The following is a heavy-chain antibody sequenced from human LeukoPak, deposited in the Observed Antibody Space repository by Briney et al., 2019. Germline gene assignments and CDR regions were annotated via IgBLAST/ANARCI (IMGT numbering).Heavy chain of an antibody. CDR2: IIPIFGTA. CDR1: GGTFSSYA. V-gene: IGHV1-69*13. CDR3: ARARSGCSSTSCYALPTYYYYYGMDV. D-gene: IGHD2-2*01. Sequence: ASVKVSCTASGGTFSSYAISWVRQAPGQGLEWMGGIIPIFGTANYAQKFQGRVTITADESTSTAYMELSSLRSEDTAVYYCARARSGCSSTSCYALPTYYYYYGMDVWGQGTTVTVSS. J-gene: IGHJ6*02.